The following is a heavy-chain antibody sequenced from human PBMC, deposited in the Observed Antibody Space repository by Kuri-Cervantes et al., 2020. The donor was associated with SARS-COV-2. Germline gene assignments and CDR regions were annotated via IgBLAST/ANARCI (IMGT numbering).Heavy chain of an antibody. V-gene: IGHV1-2*02. J-gene: IGHJ4*02. CDR3: ARDPGASSSDYFDY. CDR1: GYTFTGYY. CDR2: INPKSGGT. D-gene: IGHD6-6*01. Sequence: ASVKVSCKASGYTFTGYYMRWVRQAPGQGLEWMGWINPKSGGTNYAQKFQGRVTMTRDTPISTAYMELSRLRSDDTAVYYCARDPGASSSDYFDYWGQGTPVTVSS.